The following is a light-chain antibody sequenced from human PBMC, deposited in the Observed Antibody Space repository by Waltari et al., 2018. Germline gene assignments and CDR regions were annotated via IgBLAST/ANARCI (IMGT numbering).Light chain of an antibody. CDR2: EVS. CDR3: CSYAGSSTHAV. V-gene: IGLV2-23*02. Sequence: QSALTQPASVSGPPGQSITISCTGTKSDVGSYNLVSWYQQHPGKAPNLMIYEVSQRPSGVSNRFSGSKSGNTASLTISGLQAEDEADYYCCSYAGSSTHAVFGGGTKLTV. CDR1: KSDVGSYNL. J-gene: IGLJ2*01.